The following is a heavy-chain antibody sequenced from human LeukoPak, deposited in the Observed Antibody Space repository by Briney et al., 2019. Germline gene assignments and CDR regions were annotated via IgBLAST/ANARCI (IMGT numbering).Heavy chain of an antibody. CDR2: IRYDGSNK. J-gene: IGHJ4*01. CDR1: GFTFSSYG. V-gene: IGHV3-30*02. Sequence: PGGSLRLSCAASGFTFSSYGMHWVRQAPGKGLEWVAFIRYDGSNKYYADSVKGRFTISRDNSKNTLFLQMNSLRVEDTAVYYCAKDYGDYGILFDFWGHGTLVTVSS. CDR3: AKDYGDYGILFDF. D-gene: IGHD4-17*01.